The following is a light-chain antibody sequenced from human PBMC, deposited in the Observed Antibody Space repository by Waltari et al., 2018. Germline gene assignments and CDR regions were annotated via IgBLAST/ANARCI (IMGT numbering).Light chain of an antibody. CDR3: YSADSSGNHRV. J-gene: IGLJ3*02. CDR1: ALPKKY. V-gene: IGLV3-10*01. CDR2: EDS. Sequence: SYELTQPPSVSVSPGQTARTPCPGDALPKKYAYWYQQKSGQAPVLVIYEDSKRPSGIPERFSGSNSGTMATLTISGAQVEDEADYYCYSADSSGNHRVFGGGTKLTIL.